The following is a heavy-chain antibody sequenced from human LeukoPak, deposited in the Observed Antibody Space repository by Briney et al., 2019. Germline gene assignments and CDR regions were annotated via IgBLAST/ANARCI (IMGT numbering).Heavy chain of an antibody. Sequence: GGSLRLSCAASGFSFSNYGMHWARQAPGKGLEWVAVIWYDGSNKYYADSVKGRFTISRDKSKNTLYLQMNSLRAEDTAVYYCAKAIAATDHDAFDIWGQGTMVTVSP. CDR3: AKAIAATDHDAFDI. CDR1: GFSFSNYG. V-gene: IGHV3-33*03. J-gene: IGHJ3*02. D-gene: IGHD6-13*01. CDR2: IWYDGSNK.